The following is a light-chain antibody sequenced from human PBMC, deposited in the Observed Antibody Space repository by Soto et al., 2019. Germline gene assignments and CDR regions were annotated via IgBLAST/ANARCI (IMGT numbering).Light chain of an antibody. CDR1: SSDVDDNNY. V-gene: IGLV2-8*01. Sequence: QSALTQPPFASESPGQSVTFSCTGTSSDVDDNNYVSWYQQHPGKAPKLMIYEVSKRPSGVPDRFSGSKSGNTASLTVSGLQAEDEADYYCSSYAGSNNTYVFGTGTKVTVL. J-gene: IGLJ1*01. CDR3: SSYAGSNNTYV. CDR2: EVS.